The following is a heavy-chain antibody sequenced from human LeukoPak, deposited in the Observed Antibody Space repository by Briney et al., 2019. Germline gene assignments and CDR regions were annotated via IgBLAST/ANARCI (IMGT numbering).Heavy chain of an antibody. J-gene: IGHJ3*02. CDR3: ARAPIGRAYAFDI. CDR2: ITGGGTYI. D-gene: IGHD1-26*01. V-gene: IGHV3-21*01. Sequence: GGSLRLSCAASGFTFSNYNINWVRQAPGKGLEWVSSITGGGTYISYADSVKGRLTISRDNAKSSLYLQMNSLRAEDTAVYYCARAPIGRAYAFDIWGQGTRVTVSS. CDR1: GFTFSNYN.